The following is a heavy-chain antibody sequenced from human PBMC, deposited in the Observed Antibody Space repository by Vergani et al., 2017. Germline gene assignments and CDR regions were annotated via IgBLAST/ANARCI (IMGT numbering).Heavy chain of an antibody. CDR2: VYYTGST. J-gene: IGHJ5*02. V-gene: IGHV4-59*01. D-gene: IGHD2-2*01. Sequence: QVQLQESGPGLVKPSETLSLTCTVSGAAIKDFYWSWFRQPPGKGLEWIGYVYYTGSTTYNPSLKSRVTIAVDTSNNQFSLRMTSLTAADTAIYYCARDRDLYCRSSTSCHNWFDRWGQGSLVTDCS. CDR3: ARDRDLYCRSSTSCHNWFDR. CDR1: GAAIKDFY.